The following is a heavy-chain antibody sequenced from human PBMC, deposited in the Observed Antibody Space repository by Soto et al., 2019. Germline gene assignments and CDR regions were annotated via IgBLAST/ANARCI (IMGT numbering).Heavy chain of an antibody. J-gene: IGHJ3*02. CDR1: GGTFSSYA. V-gene: IGHV1-69*13. D-gene: IGHD2-15*01. Sequence: GASVKVSCKASGGTFSSYAISWVRQAPGQGLEWMGGIIPIFGTANYAQKFQGRVTITADESTSTAYMELRSLRSDDTAVYYCARTYQDCGGGSCLTAAFDIWGQGTMVTVSS. CDR3: ARTYQDCGGGSCLTAAFDI. CDR2: IIPIFGTA.